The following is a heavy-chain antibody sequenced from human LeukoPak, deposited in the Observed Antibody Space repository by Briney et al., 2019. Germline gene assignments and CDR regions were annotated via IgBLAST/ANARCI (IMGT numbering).Heavy chain of an antibody. CDR2: VRSKAYGGTT. V-gene: IGHV3-49*04. Sequence: GGSLRLPCTASGFTFADYAVSWVRQAPGKGLEWVGFVRSKAYGGTTEYAASVRGRFTISRDDSKSIAYLQMNSLKIEDTAVYYCARDKSFAFDIWGQGTMVTVSS. CDR1: GFTFADYA. J-gene: IGHJ3*02. CDR3: ARDKSFAFDI.